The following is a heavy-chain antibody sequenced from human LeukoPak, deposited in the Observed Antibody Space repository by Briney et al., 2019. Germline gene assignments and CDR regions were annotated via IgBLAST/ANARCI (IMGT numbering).Heavy chain of an antibody. J-gene: IGHJ4*02. V-gene: IGHV3-53*01. CDR3: ARDVVAFGGTRGFDY. CDR1: GFNVSSNY. Sequence: GGSLRLSCAASGFNVSSNYMSWVRQAPGKGLEWVSVLYGAGSTYYADSVKGRFTISRDNAKNSLYLQMNSLGAEDTAVYYCARDVVAFGGTRGFDYWGQGTLVTVSS. CDR2: LYGAGST. D-gene: IGHD3-16*01.